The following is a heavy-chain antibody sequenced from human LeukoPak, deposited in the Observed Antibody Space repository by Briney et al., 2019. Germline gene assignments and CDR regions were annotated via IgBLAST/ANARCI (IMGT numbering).Heavy chain of an antibody. CDR2: ISAYNGNT. V-gene: IGHV1-18*01. D-gene: IGHD3-3*01. CDR3: ARTGLFASYDFWSGYYYYYMDV. Sequence: ASVKVSCKASGYSFTSYGISWVRHAPGQGLEWMGWISAYNGNTNYAQKLQGRVTMTTDTSTSRAYMELRSLRSDDTDVYYCARTGLFASYDFWSGYYYYYMDVWGKGTTVTVSS. J-gene: IGHJ6*03. CDR1: GYSFTSYG.